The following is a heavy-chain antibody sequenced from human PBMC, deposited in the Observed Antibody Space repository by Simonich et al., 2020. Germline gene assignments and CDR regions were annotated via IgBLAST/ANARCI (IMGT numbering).Heavy chain of an antibody. CDR2: ISGSCGST. V-gene: IGHV3-23*01. D-gene: IGHD1-26*01. Sequence: EVQLLESGGGLVQPGGSLRLSCAASGFTFSSYAMSWVRQATGKGLEWVSAISGSCGSTYYADSVKGRFTISRDNSKNTLYLQMNSLRAEDTAVYYCAKDSSLVGATDWFDPWGQGTLVTVSS. J-gene: IGHJ5*02. CDR1: GFTFSSYA. CDR3: AKDSSLVGATDWFDP.